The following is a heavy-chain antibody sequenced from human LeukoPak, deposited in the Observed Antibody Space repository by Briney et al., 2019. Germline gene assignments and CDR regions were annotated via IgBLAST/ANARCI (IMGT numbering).Heavy chain of an antibody. CDR2: IYYSGST. V-gene: IGHV4-31*03. CDR1: GGSISSGGYY. Sequence: SETLSLTCTVSGGSISSGGYYWSWIRQHPGKGLEWIGYIYYSGSTYYNPSLKSRVTISVDTSKNQFSLKLSSVTAADTAVYYCASTYNSSPSFDYWGQGTLVTVSS. CDR3: ASTYNSSPSFDY. J-gene: IGHJ4*02. D-gene: IGHD6-19*01.